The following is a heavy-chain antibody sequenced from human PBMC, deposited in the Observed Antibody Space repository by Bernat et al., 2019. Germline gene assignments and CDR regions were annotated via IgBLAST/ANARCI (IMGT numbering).Heavy chain of an antibody. J-gene: IGHJ6*02. CDR3: ARESLGGGDCWDV. CDR2: IWYDGSNK. Sequence: QVQLVESGGGVVQPGRSLRLSCAASGFTFSSYGMHWVRQAPGKGLEWVAVIWYDGSNKYYADSVKGRFTISRDNSKNTLYLQMNSLRAEDTAIYYCARESLGGGDCWDVWGQGTTVTVSS. V-gene: IGHV3-33*01. CDR1: GFTFSSYG. D-gene: IGHD2-21*02.